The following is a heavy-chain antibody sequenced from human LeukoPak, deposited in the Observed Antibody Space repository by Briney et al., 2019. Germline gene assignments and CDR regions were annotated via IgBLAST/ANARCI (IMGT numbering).Heavy chain of an antibody. J-gene: IGHJ5*02. V-gene: IGHV4-38-2*02. CDR1: GYSISSGYY. CDR2: IYHSGST. Sequence: SETLSLTCTVSGYSISSGYYWGWIRQPPGKGLEWIGSIYHSGSTYYNPSLKSRVTISVDTSKNQFSLKLSSVTAADTAVYYCAVFRVWFDPWGQGTLITVSS. CDR3: AVFRVWFDP.